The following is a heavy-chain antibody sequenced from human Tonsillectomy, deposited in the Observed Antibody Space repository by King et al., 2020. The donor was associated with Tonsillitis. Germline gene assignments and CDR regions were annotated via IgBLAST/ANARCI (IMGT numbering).Heavy chain of an antibody. D-gene: IGHD3-16*01. Sequence: VQLVESGAEVKKPGESLKISCKGSGYSFTSYWIGWVRQMPGKGLEWMGIGYPGYPDTRFSPSHQGQVTISADKSISTAYLQWSSLKASDIAMYYCARHGVGEQRSRYGMDVWGQGTTVTVSS. CDR1: GYSFTSYW. V-gene: IGHV5-51*01. J-gene: IGHJ6*02. CDR2: GYPGYPDT. CDR3: ARHGVGEQRSRYGMDV.